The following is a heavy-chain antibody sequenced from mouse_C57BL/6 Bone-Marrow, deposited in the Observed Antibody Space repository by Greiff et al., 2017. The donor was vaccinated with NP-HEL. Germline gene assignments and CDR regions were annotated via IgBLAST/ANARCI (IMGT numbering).Heavy chain of an antibody. CDR2: SRNKANDYTT. D-gene: IGHD1-1*01. CDR3: ARDAPYYGSSYWYFDV. V-gene: IGHV7-1*01. CDR1: GFTFSDFY. J-gene: IGHJ1*03. Sequence: EVQLMESGGGLVQSGRSLRLSCATSGFTFSDFYMEWVRQAPGKGLEWIAASRNKANDYTTEYSASVKGRFIVSRDTSQSILYLQMNALRAEDTAIYYCARDAPYYGSSYWYFDVWGTGTTVTVSS.